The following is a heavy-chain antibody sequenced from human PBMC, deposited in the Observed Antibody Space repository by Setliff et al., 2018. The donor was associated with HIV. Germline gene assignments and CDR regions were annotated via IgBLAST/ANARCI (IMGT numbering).Heavy chain of an antibody. Sequence: PSETLSLTCTVSGDSISSGTYCWNWIRQYPGGGLEWIGYICNSGVTNYNPSLKSVVSVSADTSKNQFSLTLRSVTAADTAVYYCARAPHVSGNFGWFDPWGQGTLVTVS. CDR2: ICNSGVT. D-gene: IGHD3-10*01. CDR3: ARAPHVSGNFGWFDP. CDR1: GDSISSGTYC. V-gene: IGHV4-31*01. J-gene: IGHJ5*02.